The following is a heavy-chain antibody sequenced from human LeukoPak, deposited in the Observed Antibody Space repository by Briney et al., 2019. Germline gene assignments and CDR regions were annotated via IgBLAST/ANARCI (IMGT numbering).Heavy chain of an antibody. V-gene: IGHV3-53*05. CDR3: ARDSLIVAGREY. J-gene: IGHJ4*02. D-gene: IGHD6-19*01. CDR2: IYSGGST. Sequence: GGSLRLSCAASGVTVSSNYMTWVRRAPGKGLEWVSVIYSGGSTYYADSVKGRFTISRDNSKNTLYLQMNSLRGEDTAIYYCARDSLIVAGREYWGQGTLVTVSS. CDR1: GVTVSSNY.